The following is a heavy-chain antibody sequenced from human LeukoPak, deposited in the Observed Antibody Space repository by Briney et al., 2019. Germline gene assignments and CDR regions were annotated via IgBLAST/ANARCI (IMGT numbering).Heavy chain of an antibody. D-gene: IGHD5-18*01. Sequence: SETRSLTCTVSTRSISSSSSYWGWIRQPPGKGLEWIGSIYYSGSTYYNPSLKSRVSISVATSKNQFSLKLSSVTAADTAVYYCATIGYSYELDYWGQGTLVTVSS. CDR3: ATIGYSYELDY. CDR1: TRSISSSSSY. CDR2: IYYSGST. V-gene: IGHV4-39*01. J-gene: IGHJ4*02.